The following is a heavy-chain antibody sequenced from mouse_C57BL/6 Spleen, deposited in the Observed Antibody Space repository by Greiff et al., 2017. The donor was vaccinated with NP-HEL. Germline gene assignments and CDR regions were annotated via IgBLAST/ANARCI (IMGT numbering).Heavy chain of an antibody. D-gene: IGHD2-5*01. J-gene: IGHJ2*01. CDR2: IYPGAGDT. CDR3: GRRGYSNCFDY. Sequence: QVQLQQSGAELVKPGASVKISCKASGYAFSSYWMNWVKQRPGKGLEWIGQIYPGAGDTNYNGKFKGKATLTADKSSSTAYMQLSSLTSEASAVYFCGRRGYSNCFDYWGQGTTLTVSS. V-gene: IGHV1-80*01. CDR1: GYAFSSYW.